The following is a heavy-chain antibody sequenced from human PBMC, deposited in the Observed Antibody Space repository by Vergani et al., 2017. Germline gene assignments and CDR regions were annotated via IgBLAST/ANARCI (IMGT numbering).Heavy chain of an antibody. CDR2: IWYDGSNK. Sequence: QVQLVESGGGVVQPGRSLRLSCAASGFTFSSYGMHWVRQAPGKGLEWVAVIWYDGSNKYYADSVKGRFTISRDNSKNTLYLQMNSRRAEDTAVYYCARGRRPAYDAFDIWGQGTMVTVSS. CDR1: GFTFSSYG. CDR3: ARGRRPAYDAFDI. V-gene: IGHV3-33*01. J-gene: IGHJ3*02.